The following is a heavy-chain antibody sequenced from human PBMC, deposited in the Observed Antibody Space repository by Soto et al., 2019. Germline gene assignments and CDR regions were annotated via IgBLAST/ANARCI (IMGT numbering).Heavy chain of an antibody. V-gene: IGHV4-39*01. Sequence: SETLSLTCTVSGGSISSSSYYWGWIRQPPGKGLEWIGSIYYSGSTYYNPSLKSRVTISVDTSKNQFSLKLSSVTAADTAVYYCAISLRGYDFTLQPPYSTDVPGKGTTVTLSS. J-gene: IGHJ6*03. CDR3: AISLRGYDFTLQPPYSTDV. CDR1: GGSISSSSYY. D-gene: IGHD5-12*01. CDR2: IYYSGST.